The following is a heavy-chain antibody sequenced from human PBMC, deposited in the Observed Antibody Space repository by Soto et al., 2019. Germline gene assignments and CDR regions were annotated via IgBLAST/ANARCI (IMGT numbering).Heavy chain of an antibody. Sequence: GGSLRLSCAASGFTFSSYAMSWVRQAPGKGLEWVSAISGSGGSTYYADSVKGQFTISRDNSKNTLYLQMNSLRAEDTAVYYCANLQVRGFVGVGYWGQGTLVTVSS. J-gene: IGHJ4*02. CDR2: ISGSGGST. V-gene: IGHV3-23*01. D-gene: IGHD3-10*01. CDR3: ANLQVRGFVGVGY. CDR1: GFTFSSYA.